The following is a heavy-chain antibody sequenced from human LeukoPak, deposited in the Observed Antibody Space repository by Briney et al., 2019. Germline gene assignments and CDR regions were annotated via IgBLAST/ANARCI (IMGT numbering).Heavy chain of an antibody. J-gene: IGHJ4*02. D-gene: IGHD3-22*01. CDR2: IKQDGSEK. CDR3: ARVYDSSALDY. Sequence: PGGSLRLSCAAPGFTFSSYWMSWVRQAPGKGLEWVANIKQDGSEKYYVDSVKGRFTISRDNAKNSLYLQMNSLRAEDTAVYYCARVYDSSALDYWGQGTLVTVSS. CDR1: GFTFSSYW. V-gene: IGHV3-7*03.